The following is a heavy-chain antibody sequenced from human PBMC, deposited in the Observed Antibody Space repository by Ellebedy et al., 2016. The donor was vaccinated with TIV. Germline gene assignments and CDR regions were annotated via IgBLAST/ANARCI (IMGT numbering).Heavy chain of an antibody. CDR3: ARDFGELPYYYYYGMDV. D-gene: IGHD1-26*01. Sequence: GESLQISCAASGFTISSYIMNVLRQAPGKGLEWVSSIISSSSYIYYADSVKGRFTISRDNAKNSLYLQMNSLRAEDTDVYYCARDFGELPYYYYYGMDVWGQGTTVTVSS. CDR1: GFTISSYI. J-gene: IGHJ6*02. CDR2: IISSSSYI. V-gene: IGHV3-21*01.